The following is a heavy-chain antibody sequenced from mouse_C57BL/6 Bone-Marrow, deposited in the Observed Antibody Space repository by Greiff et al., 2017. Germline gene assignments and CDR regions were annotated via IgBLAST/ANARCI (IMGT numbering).Heavy chain of an antibody. CDR1: GYTFTSYG. CDR3: AREYDGYYVYFDV. V-gene: IGHV1-81*01. Sequence: LQESGAELARPGASVKLSCKASGYTFTSYGISWVKQRTGQGLEWIGEIYPRSGNTYYNEKFKGKATLTADKSSSTAYMELRSLTSEDSAVYFCAREYDGYYVYFDVWGTGTTVTVSS. J-gene: IGHJ1*03. CDR2: IYPRSGNT. D-gene: IGHD2-3*01.